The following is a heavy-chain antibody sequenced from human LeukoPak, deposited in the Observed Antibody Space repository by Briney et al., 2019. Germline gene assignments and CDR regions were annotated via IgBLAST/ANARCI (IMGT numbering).Heavy chain of an antibody. V-gene: IGHV3-7*03. CDR2: IKDDGSEK. D-gene: IGHD6-13*01. CDR3: ARARDSSWDY. Sequence: GGSLRLSCAASGFTFSSYWMSWVRQAPGRGLEWVANIKDDGSEKYYVDSVKGRFTISRDDAKNSLYLQMNSLRAEDTAVYYCARARDSSWDYWGQGTLVTVSS. CDR1: GFTFSSYW. J-gene: IGHJ4*02.